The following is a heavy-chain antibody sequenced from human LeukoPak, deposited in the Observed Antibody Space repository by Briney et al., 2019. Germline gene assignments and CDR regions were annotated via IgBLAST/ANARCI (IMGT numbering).Heavy chain of an antibody. D-gene: IGHD3-10*01. CDR2: INHSGST. V-gene: IGHV4-34*01. Sequence: SETLSLTCAVYGGSFSGYYWSWIRQPPGKGLEWIGEINHSGSTNYNPSLKSRVTISVDTSNTQLSLKLSSVTAADTAVYYCARGRITMVRGGAHDYWGQGTLVTVSS. J-gene: IGHJ4*02. CDR3: ARGRITMVRGGAHDY. CDR1: GGSFSGYY.